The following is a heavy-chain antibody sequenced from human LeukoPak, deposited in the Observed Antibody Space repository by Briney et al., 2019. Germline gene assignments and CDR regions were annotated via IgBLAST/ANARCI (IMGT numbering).Heavy chain of an antibody. J-gene: IGHJ3*02. Sequence: SQTLSLTCTVSGGSISSGDYYWRWIRQPPGKGLEWIGYIYYSGSTYYNPSLKSRVTISVDTSKNQFSLKLSSVTAADTAVYYCARVGYSYGKQDDAFDIWGQGTMVTVSS. CDR3: ARVGYSYGKQDDAFDI. V-gene: IGHV4-30-4*01. D-gene: IGHD5-18*01. CDR2: IYYSGST. CDR1: GGSISSGDYY.